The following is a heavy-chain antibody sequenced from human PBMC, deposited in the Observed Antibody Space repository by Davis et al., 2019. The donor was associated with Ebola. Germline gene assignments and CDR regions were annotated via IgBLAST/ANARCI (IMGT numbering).Heavy chain of an antibody. CDR2: ISPGNGNS. Sequence: ASVKVSCKASGYTFSRNDISWVRQVSGQGLEWMGWISPGNGNSDYAQKFQGRLTLTRDTSTGTAYMELSGLRSEDTGIYYCARSSYTGYVTEWGLGTLVTVSS. CDR3: ARSSYTGYVTE. D-gene: IGHD2-2*03. V-gene: IGHV1-8*01. CDR1: GYTFSRND. J-gene: IGHJ4*02.